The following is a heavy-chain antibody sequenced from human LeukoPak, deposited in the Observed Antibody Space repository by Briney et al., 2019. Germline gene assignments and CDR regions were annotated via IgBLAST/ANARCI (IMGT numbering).Heavy chain of an antibody. CDR2: IYYSGST. Sequence: SETLSLTCAASGFSISSYYWSWIRQPPGKGLEWIGYIYYSGSTNYNPSVKSRVTISVDTSKNQFSLKLSSVTAADTAVYYCARARKLGARGFDPWGQGTLVTVSS. V-gene: IGHV4-59*01. CDR1: GFSISSYY. CDR3: ARARKLGARGFDP. J-gene: IGHJ5*02. D-gene: IGHD6-6*01.